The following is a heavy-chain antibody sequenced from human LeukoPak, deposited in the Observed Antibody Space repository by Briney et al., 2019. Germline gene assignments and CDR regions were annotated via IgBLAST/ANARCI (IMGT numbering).Heavy chain of an antibody. D-gene: IGHD5-24*01. J-gene: IGHJ4*02. V-gene: IGHV3-74*01. CDR2: LNSDGSIT. CDR1: GFTFSSYW. CDR3: ARGTWYMAMDC. Sequence: TGGSLRLSCSASGFTFSSYWMHWVRQAPGKGLVWVSRLNSDGSITNYADSVKGRFTISRDNAKNTLYLQMNSLRAEDTAVYYCARGTWYMAMDCWGQGTLVTVSS.